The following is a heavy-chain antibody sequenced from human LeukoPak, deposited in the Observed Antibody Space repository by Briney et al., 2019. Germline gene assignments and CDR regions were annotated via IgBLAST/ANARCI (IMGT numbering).Heavy chain of an antibody. CDR2: ISSSGSTI. J-gene: IGHJ6*03. V-gene: IGHV3-48*03. CDR3: ARVGYSSGRYYYFYHMDV. D-gene: IGHD6-19*01. Sequence: GGSLRLSCTASGFTFSSYEMNWVRQAPGKGQEWVSYISSSGSTIYYADSVKGRFTISRDNAKNSLYLQMNSLTAEDTAVYYCARVGYSSGRYYYFYHMDVWGKGTTVTVSS. CDR1: GFTFSSYE.